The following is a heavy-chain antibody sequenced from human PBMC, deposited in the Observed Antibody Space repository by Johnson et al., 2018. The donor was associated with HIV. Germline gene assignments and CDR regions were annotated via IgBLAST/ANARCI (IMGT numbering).Heavy chain of an antibody. V-gene: IGHV3-74*03. D-gene: IGHD6-19*01. CDR1: GFTFSSYW. CDR3: ARKQWLEIPSDAFDI. Sequence: MQLVESGGGLVQPGGSLRLSCAASGFTFSSYWMHWVRQAPGKGLVWVSRIYSDGSDTAYADSVKGRFTISRDNAKRTLYLQMNSLRAEDTAVYYCARKQWLEIPSDAFDIWGQGTKVTISS. J-gene: IGHJ3*02. CDR2: IYSDGSDT.